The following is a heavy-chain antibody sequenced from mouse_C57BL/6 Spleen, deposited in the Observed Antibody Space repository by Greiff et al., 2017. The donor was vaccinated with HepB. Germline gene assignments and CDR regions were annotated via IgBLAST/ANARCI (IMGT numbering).Heavy chain of an antibody. J-gene: IGHJ4*01. CDR2: IHPNSGST. CDR3: ARGVLLRAMDY. CDR1: GYTFTSYW. V-gene: IGHV1-64*01. Sequence: QVQLQQPGAELVKPGASVKLSCKASGYTFTSYWMHWVKQRPGQGLEWIGMIHPNSGSTNYNEKFKSKATLTVDKSSSTAYMKLSSLTSEDSAVYYCARGVLLRAMDYWGQGTSVTVSS. D-gene: IGHD1-1*01.